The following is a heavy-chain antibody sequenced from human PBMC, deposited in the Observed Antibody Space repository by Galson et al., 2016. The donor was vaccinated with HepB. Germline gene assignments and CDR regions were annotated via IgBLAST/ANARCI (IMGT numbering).Heavy chain of an antibody. CDR3: AGSTHGNTWFDY. CDR1: GYNFTSYW. CDR2: IYFGGFET. Sequence: QSGAEVKKPGESLKISCEASGYNFTSYWIGWVRQMPGTGLEWLGLIYFGGFETRYSPSFQGRVIVSADRSINTAYLQWGSLEASDTAIYSCAGSTHGNTWFDYWGQGTQVTVSS. J-gene: IGHJ4*02. D-gene: IGHD3-10*01. V-gene: IGHV5-51*01.